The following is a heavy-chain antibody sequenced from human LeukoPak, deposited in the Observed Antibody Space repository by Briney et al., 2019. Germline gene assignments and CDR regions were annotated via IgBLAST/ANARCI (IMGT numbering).Heavy chain of an antibody. D-gene: IGHD2/OR15-2a*01. CDR1: GYTFTDYY. J-gene: IGHJ6*03. V-gene: IGHV1-69-2*01. CDR3: ARIDYYYYMDV. Sequence: GASVKVSCKASGYTFTDYYMHWVQQAPGKGLEWMGRVDPEDGETIYVENFQGRVTITADTSTDTAYMELSSLRSEDTAVYYCARIDYYYYMDVWGKGTTVTVSS. CDR2: VDPEDGET.